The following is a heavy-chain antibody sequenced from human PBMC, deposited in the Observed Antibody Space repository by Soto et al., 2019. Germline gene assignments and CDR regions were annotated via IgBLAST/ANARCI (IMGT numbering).Heavy chain of an antibody. J-gene: IGHJ6*02. CDR1: GFTFSDYY. V-gene: IGHV3-11*01. CDR3: ARDQYYYGSGSYPYYYYGMDV. CDR2: ISSSGSTI. Sequence: QVQLVESGGGLVKPGGSLRLSCAASGFTFSDYYMSWIRQAPGKGLEWVSYISSSGSTIYYADSVKGRFPISRDNAKNSMYLQMNSLRAEDTAVYYCARDQYYYGSGSYPYYYYGMDVWGQGTTVTVSS. D-gene: IGHD3-10*01.